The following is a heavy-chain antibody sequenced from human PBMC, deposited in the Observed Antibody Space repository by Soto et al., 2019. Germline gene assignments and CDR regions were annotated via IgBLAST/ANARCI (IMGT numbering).Heavy chain of an antibody. V-gene: IGHV3-11*06. CDR3: ARVGTVLYDFWSGYYTDGMDV. J-gene: IGHJ6*02. Sequence: KPGGSLRLSCAASGFTFSDYYMSWIRQAPGKGLEWVSYISSSSSYTNYADSVKGRFTISRDNAKNSLYLQMNILRAEDTAVYYCARVGTVLYDFWSGYYTDGMDVWGQGTTVTVSS. CDR2: ISSSSSYT. D-gene: IGHD3-3*01. CDR1: GFTFSDYY.